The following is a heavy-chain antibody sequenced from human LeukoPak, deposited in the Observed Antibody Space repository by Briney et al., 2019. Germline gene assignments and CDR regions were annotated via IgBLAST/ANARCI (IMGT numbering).Heavy chain of an antibody. CDR1: GGSISSYY. J-gene: IGHJ6*02. D-gene: IGHD5-18*01. CDR2: IYYSGST. V-gene: IGHV4-59*01. Sequence: SETLSLTCTVSGGSISSYYWSWIRQPPGKGLEWIGYIYYSGSTNYNPSLKSRVTISVDTSKNQFSLKLSSVTAADTAVYYCARELWFEYYYYGMDVWGQGTTVTVSS. CDR3: ARELWFEYYYYGMDV.